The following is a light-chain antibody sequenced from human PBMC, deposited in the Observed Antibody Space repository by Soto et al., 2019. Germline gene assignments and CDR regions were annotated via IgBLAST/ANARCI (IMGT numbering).Light chain of an antibody. J-gene: IGKJ1*01. CDR3: QQYHSTLWT. Sequence: DIVMTQSPDSLAVSLGERATINCKSSQSVLYNSNNKNYLAWYQQKPGQPPKLLLYWASTRESGVPDRFSGSGSGTDFTLTISSLQAEDVAVYYCQQYHSTLWTFGQGTKVEIK. V-gene: IGKV4-1*01. CDR1: QSVLYNSNNKNY. CDR2: WAS.